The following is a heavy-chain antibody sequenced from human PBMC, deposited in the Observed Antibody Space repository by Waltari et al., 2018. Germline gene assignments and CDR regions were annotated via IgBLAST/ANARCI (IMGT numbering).Heavy chain of an antibody. J-gene: IGHJ4*02. V-gene: IGHV4-34*01. CDR3: ARDRMRRYYYDSSGYSRGPFDY. CDR2: INHSGST. D-gene: IGHD3-22*01. Sequence: QVQLQQWGAGLLKPSETQSLTCAVYGGSFSGYYWSWIRQPPGKGLEWIGEINHSGSTNYNPSLKSRVTISVDTSKNQFSLKLSSVTAADTAVYYCARDRMRRYYYDSSGYSRGPFDYWGQGTLVTVSS. CDR1: GGSFSGYY.